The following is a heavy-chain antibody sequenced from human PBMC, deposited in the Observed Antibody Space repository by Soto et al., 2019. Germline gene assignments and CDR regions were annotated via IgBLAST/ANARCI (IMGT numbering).Heavy chain of an antibody. CDR1: GGSISNYY. CDR3: ARAVVPATAPFAY. D-gene: IGHD2-2*01. J-gene: IGHJ4*02. Sequence: QVQLQESGPRLVKPSETLSLTCIVSGGSISNYYWSWIRQPPGKGLEWIGYIYYSGSTNYNPSLQSRVTISVDTSKNPFSRKLSSVTAADPAVYYCARAVVPATAPFAYWGQGTLVPVSS. CDR2: IYYSGST. V-gene: IGHV4-59*01.